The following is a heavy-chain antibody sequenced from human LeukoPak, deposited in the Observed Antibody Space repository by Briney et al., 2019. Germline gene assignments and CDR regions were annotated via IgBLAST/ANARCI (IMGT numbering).Heavy chain of an antibody. CDR1: GFTFSNYA. Sequence: PGGSLRLSCAASGFTFSNYAMGWVRQAPGKGLEWVSAIRGSGDSTYYTDSVKGRFTISRDNSKNTLHLQMNSLRAEDTAVYYCAKYWNLAWFDPWGQGTLVTVSS. V-gene: IGHV3-23*01. D-gene: IGHD1-7*01. CDR3: AKYWNLAWFDP. J-gene: IGHJ5*02. CDR2: IRGSGDST.